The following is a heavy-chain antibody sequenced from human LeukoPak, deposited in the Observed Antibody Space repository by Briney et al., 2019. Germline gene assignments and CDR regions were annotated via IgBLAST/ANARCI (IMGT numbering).Heavy chain of an antibody. Sequence: PGGSLRLSCAASGFTVSSNYMNWVRQAPGKGLEWVSVIYSGDSTYYPDSVKGRFTISRDNSKNTLYLQMNSLRAEDTAVYYCAKAIGAAAAGTSGGFDYWGQGTLVTVSS. CDR1: GFTVSSNY. CDR3: AKAIGAAAAGTSGGFDY. V-gene: IGHV3-66*01. D-gene: IGHD6-13*01. CDR2: IYSGDST. J-gene: IGHJ4*02.